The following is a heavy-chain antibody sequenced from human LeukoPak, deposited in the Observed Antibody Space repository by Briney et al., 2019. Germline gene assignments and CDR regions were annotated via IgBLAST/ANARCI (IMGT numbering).Heavy chain of an antibody. CDR2: FDPEDGET. D-gene: IGHD2-2*01. CDR1: GYTLTELS. J-gene: IGHJ6*04. Sequence: AASVKVSCKVSGYTLTELSMHWVRQAPGKGLEWMGGFDPEDGETIYAQKFQGRVTMTEDTSTDTAYMELSSLRSEDTAVYCCATRPAARYDMDVWGKGTTVTVSS. CDR3: ATRPAARYDMDV. V-gene: IGHV1-24*01.